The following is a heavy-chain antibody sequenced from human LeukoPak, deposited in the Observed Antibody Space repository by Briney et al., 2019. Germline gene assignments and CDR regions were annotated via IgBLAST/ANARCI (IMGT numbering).Heavy chain of an antibody. V-gene: IGHV1-46*01. CDR2: TNPSGGST. D-gene: IGHD1-14*01. CDR3: GREGITHAFDI. CDR1: GYTFTSYG. Sequence: GASVKVSCKASGYTFTSYGISWVRQAPGQGLEWMGVTNPSGGSTSYAQKFQGRVTMTRDTSTSTVYMELSSLRSEDTAVYYCGREGITHAFDIWGQGTMVTVSS. J-gene: IGHJ3*02.